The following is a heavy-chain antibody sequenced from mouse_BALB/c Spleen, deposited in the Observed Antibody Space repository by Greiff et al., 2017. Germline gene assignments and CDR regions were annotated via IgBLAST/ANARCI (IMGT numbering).Heavy chain of an antibody. CDR1: GYTFTDYY. CDR2: IYPGSGNT. D-gene: IGHD2-14*01. J-gene: IGHJ2*01. V-gene: IGHV1-77*01. CDR3: ARYLNRYEFDY. Sequence: QVQLQQSGAELARPGASVKLSCKASGYTFTDYYINWVKQRTGQGLEWIGEIYPGSGNTYYNEKFKGKATLTADKSSSTAYMQLSSLTSEDSAVYFCARYLNRYEFDYWGQGTTLTVSS.